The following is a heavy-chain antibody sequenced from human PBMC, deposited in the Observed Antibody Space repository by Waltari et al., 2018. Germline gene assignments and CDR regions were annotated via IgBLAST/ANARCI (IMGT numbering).Heavy chain of an antibody. CDR1: GGSISSSNW. V-gene: IGHV4-4*02. CDR2: IYHSGSN. Sequence: QVQLQESGPGLVKPSGTLSLPCAVSGGSISSSNWWSWVRKPPGKGLEWMGEIYHSGSNNYNPSLKRRVTISVDKSKNQFSLKLSSVTAADTAVYYCARAGYYDSSGYPFSDYWGQGTLVTVSS. D-gene: IGHD3-22*01. J-gene: IGHJ4*02. CDR3: ARAGYYDSSGYPFSDY.